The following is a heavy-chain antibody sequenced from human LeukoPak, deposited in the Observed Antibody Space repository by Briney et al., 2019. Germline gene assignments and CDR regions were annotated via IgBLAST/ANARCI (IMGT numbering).Heavy chain of an antibody. V-gene: IGHV4-4*07. D-gene: IGHD2-15*01. Sequence: SETLSLTCTVSGGSISSYYWTWIRQPAGKGLEWIGRIYTSGNTGYNPSLKSRVTISVDTSKNQFSLNLSSVTAADTAVYYCARVDLRAAFFDYWGQGTLVTGSS. CDR1: GGSISSYY. CDR2: IYTSGNT. CDR3: ARVDLRAAFFDY. J-gene: IGHJ4*02.